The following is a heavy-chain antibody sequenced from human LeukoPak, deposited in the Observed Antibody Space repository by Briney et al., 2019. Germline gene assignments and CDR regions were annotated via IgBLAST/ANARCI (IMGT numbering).Heavy chain of an antibody. V-gene: IGHV1-69*13. Sequence: SVKVPCKASGGTFSSYAISWVRQAPGQGLEWMGGIIPIFGTANYAQKFQGRVMVTADESTSTAYMELSSLRSEDTAVYYCASPRYCSGGSCQYFDYWGQGTLVTVSS. CDR2: IIPIFGTA. J-gene: IGHJ4*02. D-gene: IGHD2-15*01. CDR3: ASPRYCSGGSCQYFDY. CDR1: GGTFSSYA.